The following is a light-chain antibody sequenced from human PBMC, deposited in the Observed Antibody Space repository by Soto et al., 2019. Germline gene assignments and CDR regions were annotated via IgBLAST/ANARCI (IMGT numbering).Light chain of an antibody. CDR1: LDIRGY. CDR3: QQLDRYPFT. V-gene: IGKV1-9*01. Sequence: DIQLTQSPSFLSASVGDTVTITCRASLDIRGYLAWYQQKPGKVPRLLIYSASTLKGGVPSRFSGSGSGTEFTLTISSLQPEDLASYYCQQLDRYPFTFGGGTKVEIK. CDR2: SAS. J-gene: IGKJ4*01.